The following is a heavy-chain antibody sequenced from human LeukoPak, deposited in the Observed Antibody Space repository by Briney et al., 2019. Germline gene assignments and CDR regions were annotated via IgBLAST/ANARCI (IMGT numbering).Heavy chain of an antibody. D-gene: IGHD1-26*01. CDR2: IYHGGNT. V-gene: IGHV4-38-2*02. Sequence: SETLSLTCSVSGYDISSGYYWGWIRQSSGKGLEWIGSIYHGGNTYYGQSLKSRVTISIDASKNQFSLRLTSVIAEDTAVYYCARVQGDYFMDVWGKGTTVTVSS. CDR1: GYDISSGYY. J-gene: IGHJ6*03. CDR3: ARVQGDYFMDV.